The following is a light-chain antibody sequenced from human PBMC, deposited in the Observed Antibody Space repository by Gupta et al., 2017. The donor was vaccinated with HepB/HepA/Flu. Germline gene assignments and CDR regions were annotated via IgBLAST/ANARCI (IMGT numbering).Light chain of an antibody. V-gene: IGKV1-39*01. Sequence: DIQMTQSPSSLSASEGDRVTITCRASQSISYYLNWYQQKPGKAPKLLIYAASTLNSGVPSRFSGGGSGTDFTLTISRLQPEDFANYYCQQCDSTPKTFGEGTMVEVK. CDR3: QQCDSTPKT. CDR2: AAS. J-gene: IGKJ4*02. CDR1: QSISYY.